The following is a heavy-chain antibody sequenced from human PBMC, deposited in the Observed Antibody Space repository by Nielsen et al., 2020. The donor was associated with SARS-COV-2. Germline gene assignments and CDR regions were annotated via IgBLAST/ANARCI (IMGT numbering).Heavy chain of an antibody. Sequence: WVRQAPGQGLEWMGRIIPILGIANYAQKFQGRVTITADKSTSTAYMELSSLRSEDTAVYYCAREHCSGGSCYSWDDAFDIWGQGTMVTVSS. V-gene: IGHV1-69*04. CDR3: AREHCSGGSCYSWDDAFDI. D-gene: IGHD2-15*01. CDR2: IIPILGIA. J-gene: IGHJ3*02.